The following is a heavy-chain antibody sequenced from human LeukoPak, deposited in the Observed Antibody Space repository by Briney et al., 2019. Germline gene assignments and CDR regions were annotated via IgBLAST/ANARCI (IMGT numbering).Heavy chain of an antibody. J-gene: IGHJ4*02. CDR3: ARGGYYDSRPFDY. CDR1: GCTFTSYA. Sequence: GASVKVSCKASGCTFTSYAMHWVRQAPGQRLEWMGWIDAGNGNTKYSQKFQGRVTITRDTSASTAYMELSSLRSEDTAVYYCARGGYYDSRPFDYWGQGTPVTVSS. V-gene: IGHV1-3*01. D-gene: IGHD3-22*01. CDR2: IDAGNGNT.